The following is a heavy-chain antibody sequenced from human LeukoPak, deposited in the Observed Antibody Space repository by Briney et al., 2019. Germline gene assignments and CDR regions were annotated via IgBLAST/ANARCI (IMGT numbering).Heavy chain of an antibody. CDR2: ISSNGGST. J-gene: IGHJ4*02. Sequence: GGCLRLSCSASGFSFSNYAMHWVRQAPGKGLEYVSAISSNGGSTYYADSVKGRFSISRDNSKNTLYLQVSSLRAEDTAVYYCVKDIHYYGAGNYYNGYCDYWAQETRVRVS. CDR3: VKDIHYYGAGNYYNGYCDY. D-gene: IGHD3-10*01. V-gene: IGHV3-64D*09. CDR1: GFSFSNYA.